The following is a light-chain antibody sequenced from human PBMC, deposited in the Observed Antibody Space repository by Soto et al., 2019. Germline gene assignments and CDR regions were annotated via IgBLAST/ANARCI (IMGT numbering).Light chain of an antibody. J-gene: IGKJ1*01. V-gene: IGKV3-20*01. CDR1: QSVSNNY. Sequence: EIVLTQSPGTLSLSPGERATLSCRASQSVSNNYLAWYQQHHGQAPMLIIYGASNRATGIPDRVSGSGSGTDFTLTIRRLEAEDVAVYYCQKYGSSGTFGQGTKVEIK. CDR3: QKYGSSGT. CDR2: GAS.